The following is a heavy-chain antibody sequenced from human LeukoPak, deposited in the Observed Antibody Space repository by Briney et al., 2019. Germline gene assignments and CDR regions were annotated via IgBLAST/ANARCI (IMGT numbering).Heavy chain of an antibody. V-gene: IGHV3-9*01. CDR3: AREVDSGSYVGAAFDI. CDR1: GFTFDDYA. D-gene: IGHD1-26*01. Sequence: GRSLRLSCAASGFTFDDYAMHWVRQAPGKGLEWVSGISWNSGSIGYADSVKGRFTISRDNAKNSLYLQMNSLRAEDTAVYYCAREVDSGSYVGAAFDIWGQGTMVTVSS. CDR2: ISWNSGSI. J-gene: IGHJ3*02.